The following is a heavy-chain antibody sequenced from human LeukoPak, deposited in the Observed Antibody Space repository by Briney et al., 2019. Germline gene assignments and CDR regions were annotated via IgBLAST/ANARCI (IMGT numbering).Heavy chain of an antibody. J-gene: IGHJ4*02. V-gene: IGHV4-30-2*01. Sequence: SQTLSLTCSVSGGSISSGPYFWSWIRQPPGKGLERIGYIYHSGSTYYNPSLKSRVTISVDRCKNQFSLKLSSVTAADTAVYYCARDIGTAQISYWGQGTLVTVSS. D-gene: IGHD5-18*01. CDR2: IYHSGST. CDR3: ARDIGTAQISY. CDR1: GGSISSGPYF.